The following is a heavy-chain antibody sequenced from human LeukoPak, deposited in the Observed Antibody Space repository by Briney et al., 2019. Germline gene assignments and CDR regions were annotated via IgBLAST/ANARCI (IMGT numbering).Heavy chain of an antibody. D-gene: IGHD6-19*01. J-gene: IGHJ3*01. CDR2: IDHSGIT. CDR1: GVSFSGYF. V-gene: IGHV4-34*01. Sequence: PSETLSLTCGVYGVSFSGYFWNWIRQPPGKGLEWIGEIDHSGITNYNPSLKSRVTISIDTSNNQFSLRLSSVTAADTAVYSCARGGIYRSGWYRGAFDVWGQGATVTVSS. CDR3: ARGGIYRSGWYRGAFDV.